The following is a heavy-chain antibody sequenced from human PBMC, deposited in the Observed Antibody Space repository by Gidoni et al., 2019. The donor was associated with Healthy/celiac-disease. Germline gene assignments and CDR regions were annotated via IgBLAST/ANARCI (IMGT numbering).Heavy chain of an antibody. V-gene: IGHV3-23*01. CDR1: GLTFSSYA. D-gene: IGHD1-26*01. J-gene: IGHJ2*01. Sequence: EVQLLESGGGLVQPGGSLRLSCAASGLTFSSYAMSWVRPAPGKGLEWVSGISGSAGSTFYADSVKGRFTISRDNSKNTLYLQMNSLRAEDTAVYYCAKVGPIWELVWYFDLWGRGTLVTVSS. CDR2: ISGSAGST. CDR3: AKVGPIWELVWYFDL.